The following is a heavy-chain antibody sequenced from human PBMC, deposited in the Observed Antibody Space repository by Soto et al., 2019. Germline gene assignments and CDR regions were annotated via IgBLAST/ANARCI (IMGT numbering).Heavy chain of an antibody. CDR3: ARDRDYGXYKGDAFDI. V-gene: IGHV1-69*13. D-gene: IGHD4-17*01. J-gene: IGHJ3*02. CDR2: IIPIFGTA. Sequence: SVKVSCKASGGTFSSYAISWVRQAPGQGLEWMGGIIPIFGTANYAQKFQGRVTITADESTSTAYMELSSLRSEDTAVYYCARDRDYGXYKGDAFDIWGQGTMVTVSS. CDR1: GGTFSSYA.